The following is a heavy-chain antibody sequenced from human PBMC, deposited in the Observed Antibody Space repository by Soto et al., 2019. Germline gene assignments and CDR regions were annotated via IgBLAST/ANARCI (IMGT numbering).Heavy chain of an antibody. CDR1: GFTFSSYS. CDR3: ARDRDLGIAVAGLQWFDP. V-gene: IGHV3-48*01. CDR2: ISSSSSTI. J-gene: IGHJ5*02. D-gene: IGHD6-19*01. Sequence: PGGSLRLSCAASGFTFSSYSMNWVRQAPGKGLEWVSYISSSSSTIYYADSVKGRFTISRDNAKNSLYLQMNSLRAEDTAVYCCARDRDLGIAVAGLQWFDPWGQGTLVTVSS.